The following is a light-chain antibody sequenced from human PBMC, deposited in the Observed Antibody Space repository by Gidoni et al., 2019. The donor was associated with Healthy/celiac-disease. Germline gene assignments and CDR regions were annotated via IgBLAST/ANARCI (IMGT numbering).Light chain of an antibody. V-gene: IGLV2-14*01. CDR2: DFS. J-gene: IGLJ3*02. Sequence: QSALTQPASVSGSPGQSITISCTGTSSDVGGYNYVYWYQPPPGTAPQLMIYDFSNRPSGVSNRFSGSKSGNTASLTISGLQAEDEADYYCSSYTSSSPWVFGGGTKLTVL. CDR3: SSYTSSSPWV. CDR1: SSDVGGYNY.